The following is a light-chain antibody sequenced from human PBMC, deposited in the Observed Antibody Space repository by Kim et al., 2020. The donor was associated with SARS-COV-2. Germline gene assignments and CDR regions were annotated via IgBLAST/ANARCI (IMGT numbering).Light chain of an antibody. J-gene: IGLJ2*01. CDR1: TSNIGSNT. V-gene: IGLV1-44*01. Sequence: GQMVTISCSGSTSNIGSNTVNWYRQRPGTAPKLLFYTNNQRPSGVPDRFSGSKSGTSASLAISGLQSEDEADYYCAAWDDSLNGVVFGGGTQLTVL. CDR3: AAWDDSLNGVV. CDR2: TNN.